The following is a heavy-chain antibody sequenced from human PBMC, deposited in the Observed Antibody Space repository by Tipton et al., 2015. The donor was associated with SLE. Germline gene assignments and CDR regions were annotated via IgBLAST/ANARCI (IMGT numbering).Heavy chain of an antibody. Sequence: TLSLTCTVSGGSISSYYWTWIRQPPGKGLEWIGYIFDSGTTNYNPSFESRVSMSVDTSKNQISLRLSSVTAADTAVYFCAGPYGDYGYFHHWGQGTLVTVSS. CDR1: GGSISSYY. CDR2: IFDSGTT. J-gene: IGHJ1*01. D-gene: IGHD4-17*01. V-gene: IGHV4-59*01. CDR3: AGPYGDYGYFHH.